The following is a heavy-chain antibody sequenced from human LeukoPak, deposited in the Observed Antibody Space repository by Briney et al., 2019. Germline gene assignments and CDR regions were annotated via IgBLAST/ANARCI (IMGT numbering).Heavy chain of an antibody. CDR1: GGSLSSYY. Sequence: SETLSLACTVSGGSLSSYYWSWIRQPAGKGLEWIGRINTSGSTNYNPSLKSRVTMSVDTSKKQFSLKLSSVTAADTAVYYCARHRVVVALEWYFDLWGRGTLVTVSS. J-gene: IGHJ2*01. CDR2: INTSGST. CDR3: ARHRVVVALEWYFDL. V-gene: IGHV4-4*07. D-gene: IGHD2-15*01.